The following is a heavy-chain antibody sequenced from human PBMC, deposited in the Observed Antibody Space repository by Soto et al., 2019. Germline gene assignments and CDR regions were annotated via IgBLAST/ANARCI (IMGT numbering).Heavy chain of an antibody. CDR3: AHQYCSSTSCRRGYYYYGMDV. J-gene: IGHJ6*02. V-gene: IGHV2-5*01. CDR2: IYWNDDK. CDR1: GFSLSTSGVG. D-gene: IGHD2-2*01. Sequence: QITLKESGPTLVKPTQTLTLTCTFSGFSLSTSGVGVGWIRQPPGKALEWLALIYWNDDKRYSPSLKSRLTITKDTSKNQVVLTMTNMDPVDTATYYCAHQYCSSTSCRRGYYYYGMDVWGQGTTVTVSS.